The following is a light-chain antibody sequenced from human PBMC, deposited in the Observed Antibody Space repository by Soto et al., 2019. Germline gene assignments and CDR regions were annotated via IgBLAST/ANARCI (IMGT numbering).Light chain of an antibody. CDR2: DVS. CDR1: SSDIGDYNY. Sequence: QSALTQPASVSGSPGQSITISCTGTSSDIGDYNYVSWYQQYPGKVPKLVMYDVSHRPSGVSNRFSGSKSGNTASLTISGLQAEDEADYYCSSSTTTTSLVVFGGGTKLTVL. CDR3: SSSTTTTSLVV. J-gene: IGLJ3*02. V-gene: IGLV2-14*01.